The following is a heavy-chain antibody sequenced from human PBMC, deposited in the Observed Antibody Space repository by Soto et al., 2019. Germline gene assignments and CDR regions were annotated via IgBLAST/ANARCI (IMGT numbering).Heavy chain of an antibody. Sequence: GGSLRLSCAASGFTFSSYSMNWVRQAPGKGLEWVSSISSSSSYIYYADSVKGRFTISRDNAKNSLYLQMNSLRAEDTAVYYCERDLGGGYYGSGSYSLRDAFDIWGQGTMVTVSS. D-gene: IGHD3-10*01. J-gene: IGHJ3*02. V-gene: IGHV3-21*01. CDR3: ERDLGGGYYGSGSYSLRDAFDI. CDR2: ISSSSSYI. CDR1: GFTFSSYS.